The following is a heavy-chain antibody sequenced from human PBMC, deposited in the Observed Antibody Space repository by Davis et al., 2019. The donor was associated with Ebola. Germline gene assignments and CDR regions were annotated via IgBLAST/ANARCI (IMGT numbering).Heavy chain of an antibody. CDR3: ARSATVTNYYYGMDV. Sequence: ESLKISCAASGFTFSSYWMHWVRQAPGKGLVWVSRINSDGSSTSYADSVKGRFTISRDNAKNTLYLQMNSLRAEDTAVYYCARSATVTNYYYGMDVWGQGTTVTVSS. D-gene: IGHD4-17*01. CDR2: INSDGSST. J-gene: IGHJ6*02. V-gene: IGHV3-74*01. CDR1: GFTFSSYW.